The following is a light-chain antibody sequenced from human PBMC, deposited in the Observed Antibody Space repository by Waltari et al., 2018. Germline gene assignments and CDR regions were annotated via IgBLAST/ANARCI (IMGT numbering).Light chain of an antibody. Sequence: DIVMTQSPDSLAVSLGESATIDCKSSQSVFYRSDNKNYLAWYQHKPGQPPKLLFYWASTRQSGVPDRLSASGSGADFTLTSNNLQAEDVVVYYCQQYYRSLTFGQGTKVEIK. J-gene: IGKJ1*01. CDR2: WAS. V-gene: IGKV4-1*01. CDR1: QSVFYRSDNKNY. CDR3: QQYYRSLT.